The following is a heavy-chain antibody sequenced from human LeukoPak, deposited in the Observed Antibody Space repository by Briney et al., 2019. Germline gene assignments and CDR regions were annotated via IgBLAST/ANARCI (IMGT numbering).Heavy chain of an antibody. V-gene: IGHV1-18*01. CDR3: TRCLSSSWQRLDN. J-gene: IGHJ4*02. D-gene: IGHD6-13*01. CDR1: GYTFSNFG. CDR2: VSGYSGNA. Sequence: GASVKVSCKASGYTFSNFGLAWVRQAPGQALEWMGWVSGYSGNANYAGKFQDRVVMTTDRSTSTAYMELRSLKSDDTAVYYCTRCLSSSWQRLDNWGQGTLVTVSS.